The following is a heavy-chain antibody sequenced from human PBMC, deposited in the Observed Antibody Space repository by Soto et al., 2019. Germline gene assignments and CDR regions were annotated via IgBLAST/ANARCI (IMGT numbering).Heavy chain of an antibody. CDR1: GGTFSSYA. CDR2: IIPIFGTA. CDR3: AREYYYGSGANLDYYYYGMDV. D-gene: IGHD3-10*01. Sequence: SVKVSCKASGGTFSSYAISWVRQAPGQGLEWMGGIIPIFGTANYAQKFQGRVTITADESTSTAYMELNSLRSEDTAVYYCAREYYYGSGANLDYYYYGMDVWG. J-gene: IGHJ6*02. V-gene: IGHV1-69*13.